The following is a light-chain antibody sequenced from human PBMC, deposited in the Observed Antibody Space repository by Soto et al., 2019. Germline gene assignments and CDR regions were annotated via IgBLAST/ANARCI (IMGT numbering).Light chain of an antibody. J-gene: IGKJ2*03. Sequence: VVLTQSPLSLPVTLGQPASISCNSSQRLVYSDGNTYLNWFQQRPRQSPRRLIYKVSDRDSGVPERFSGSGSATDFTLKISGVQAEDVGIYYCIHGTHWPPYSFGQGTKLEIK. V-gene: IGKV2-30*01. CDR1: QRLVYSDGNTY. CDR2: KVS. CDR3: IHGTHWPPYS.